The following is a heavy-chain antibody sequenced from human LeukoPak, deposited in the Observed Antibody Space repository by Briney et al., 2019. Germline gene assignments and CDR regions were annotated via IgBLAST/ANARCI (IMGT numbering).Heavy chain of an antibody. V-gene: IGHV3-21*01. CDR3: ARASAAGRSKYYYMDV. Sequence: GGSLRLSCAASGFTFSSYSMNWVRQAPGKGLEWVSSISSSSSYIYYADSVKGRFTISRDNAKNSLYLQMNSLRAEDTAVYYCARASAAGRSKYYYMDVWGKGTTVTVSS. CDR2: ISSSSSYI. CDR1: GFTFSSYS. J-gene: IGHJ6*03. D-gene: IGHD6-13*01.